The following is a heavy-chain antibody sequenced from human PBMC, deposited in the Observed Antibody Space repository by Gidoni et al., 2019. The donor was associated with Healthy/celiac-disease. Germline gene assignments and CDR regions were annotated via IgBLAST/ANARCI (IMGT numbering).Heavy chain of an antibody. Sequence: QVQLVQSGAEVKKPGASVKVSCKASGYTFTGYYMHWVRQAPGQGLEWMGWINPNSGGTNDAQKFQGRVTMTRDTSISTAYMESSRLRSDDTAVYYCAREGSYCGGDCYSPFDYWGQGTLVTVSS. J-gene: IGHJ4*02. D-gene: IGHD2-21*01. CDR1: GYTFTGYY. V-gene: IGHV1-2*02. CDR3: AREGSYCGGDCYSPFDY. CDR2: INPNSGGT.